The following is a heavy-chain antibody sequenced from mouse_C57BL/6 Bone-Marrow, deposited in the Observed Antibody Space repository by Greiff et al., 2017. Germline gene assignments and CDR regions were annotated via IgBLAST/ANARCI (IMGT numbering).Heavy chain of an antibody. D-gene: IGHD2-4*01. Sequence: VQLQQSGAELVKPGASVKISCKASGYAFSSYWMNWVKQRPGKGLEWIGQIYPGDGDTNYNGKFKGKATLTADKSSSTAYMQLSSLTSEDSAVYFCASPMDDYDLYYAMDYWGQGTSVTVSS. CDR2: IYPGDGDT. V-gene: IGHV1-80*01. CDR3: ASPMDDYDLYYAMDY. J-gene: IGHJ4*01. CDR1: GYAFSSYW.